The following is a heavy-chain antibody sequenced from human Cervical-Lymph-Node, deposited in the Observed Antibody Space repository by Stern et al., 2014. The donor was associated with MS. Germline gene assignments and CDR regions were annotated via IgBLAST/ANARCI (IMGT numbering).Heavy chain of an antibody. CDR3: GCRPNPPLSGNMTEY. V-gene: IGHV3-30*03. CDR1: GFAFSSYG. J-gene: IGHJ4*02. CDR2: LSYDGTNK. Sequence: VQLVESGGGVVQPGRSRRLSCTASGFAFSSYGIHWVRQAPGKGLEWVAVLSYDGTNKFYADSVKGRFTISRDNSKNTLFLQMSSLKREDPAFYYCGCRPNPPLSGNMTEYWGQGTLVIVSS. D-gene: IGHD1/OR15-1a*01.